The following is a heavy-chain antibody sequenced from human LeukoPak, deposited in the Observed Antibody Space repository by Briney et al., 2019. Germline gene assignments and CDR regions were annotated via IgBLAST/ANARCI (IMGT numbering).Heavy chain of an antibody. J-gene: IGHJ6*02. V-gene: IGHV4-59*01. CDR1: GGSISSYY. CDR2: IYYSGST. D-gene: IGHD6-19*01. CDR3: ARLSSGWHYYYYGMDV. Sequence: SETLSLTCTVSGGSISSYYWSWIRQPPGKGLEWLGYIYYSGSTNYNPSLKSRVTISVDTSKNQFSLKLSSVTAADTAVYYCARLSSGWHYYYYGMDVWGQGTTVTVSS.